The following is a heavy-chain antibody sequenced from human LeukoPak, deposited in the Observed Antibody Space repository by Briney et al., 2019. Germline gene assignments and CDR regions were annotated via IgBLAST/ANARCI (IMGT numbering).Heavy chain of an antibody. CDR2: IYYSGTT. D-gene: IGHD6-13*01. J-gene: IGHJ4*02. V-gene: IGHV4-59*01. CDR1: GGSISSYY. CDR3: ARGVYIAAAQYAY. Sequence: SETLSLTCTVAGGSISSYYWSWIRQPPGKGLEWIGYIYYSGTTNYNPSLKSRVTISVDTSKNQFSLKLSSVTAADTAVYYCARGVYIAAAQYAYWGQGTLVTVSS.